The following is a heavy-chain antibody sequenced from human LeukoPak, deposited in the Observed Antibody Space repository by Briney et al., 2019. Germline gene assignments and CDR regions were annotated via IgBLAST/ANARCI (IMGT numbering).Heavy chain of an antibody. CDR2: ISKSGDST. CDR3: AREGGSRGYDY. Sequence: GGSLRLSCAASGFTFSSYAMIWVRQARGGGVEWVSGISKSGDSTYYADSVKGRFTISKDNTKTTLYLQMSSLRAEDTAVYYCAREGGSRGYDYWGQGTLVTVSS. D-gene: IGHD6-13*01. V-gene: IGHV3-23*01. J-gene: IGHJ4*02. CDR1: GFTFSSYA.